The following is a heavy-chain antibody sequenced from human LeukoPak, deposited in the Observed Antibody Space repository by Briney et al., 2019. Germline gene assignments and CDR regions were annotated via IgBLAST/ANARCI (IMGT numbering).Heavy chain of an antibody. CDR2: IYYSGRT. J-gene: IGHJ4*02. CDR3: ARQSYCSSASCYLDY. D-gene: IGHD2-2*01. Sequence: PETLSVTCTVSLGSTSSSSYYWGWIRQPPGEGLECIGSIYYSGRTYYNPSLKGRVTISVDTSKNHFSQKLSSVTAADTAVYYCARQSYCSSASCYLDYWGQGTLVTVSS. CDR1: LGSTSSSSYY. V-gene: IGHV4-39*01.